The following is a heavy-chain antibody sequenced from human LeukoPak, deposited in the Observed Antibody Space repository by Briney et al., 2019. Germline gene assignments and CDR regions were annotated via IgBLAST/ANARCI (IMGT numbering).Heavy chain of an antibody. V-gene: IGHV3-30-3*01. CDR3: ARDQAHDFWSGYHPWKDQYNWFDP. J-gene: IGHJ5*02. CDR1: GFTFSSYA. CDR2: ISYDGSNK. Sequence: GRSLRLSCAASGFTFSSYAMHWVRQAPGKGLEWVAVISYDGSNKYHADSVKGRFTISRDNSKNTLYLQMNSLRAEDTAVYYCARDQAHDFWSGYHPWKDQYNWFDPWGQGTLVTVSS. D-gene: IGHD3-3*01.